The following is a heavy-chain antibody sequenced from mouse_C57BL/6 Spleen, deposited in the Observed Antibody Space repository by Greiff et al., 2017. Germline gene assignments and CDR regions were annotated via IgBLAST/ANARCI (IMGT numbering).Heavy chain of an antibody. CDR1: GYTFTDYY. CDR2: INPNNGGT. D-gene: IGHD2-5*01. CDR3: ARYPYYSNYVGYAMDY. Sequence: VQLQQSGPELVKPGASVKISCKASGYTFTDYYMNWVKQSPGKSLEWIGDINPNNGGTSYNQKFKGKATLTVDKSSSTAYMELRSLTSEDSAVYYCARYPYYSNYVGYAMDYWGQGTSVTVSS. J-gene: IGHJ4*01. V-gene: IGHV1-26*01.